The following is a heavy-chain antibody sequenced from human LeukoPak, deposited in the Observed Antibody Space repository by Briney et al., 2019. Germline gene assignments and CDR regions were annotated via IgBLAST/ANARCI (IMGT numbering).Heavy chain of an antibody. CDR3: AKVSGGGLYYDGMDV. Sequence: TGGSLRLSCAASGFTFNNYAMNWVRQAPGKGLEWVSVISGSGGTTYYADSVKGRFTISRDSPKNTLYLQMNSLRAEDTAVYYCAKVSGGGLYYDGMDVWAKGPRSPSP. CDR1: GFTFNNYA. CDR2: ISGSGGTT. J-gene: IGHJ6*02. D-gene: IGHD1-14*01. V-gene: IGHV3-23*01.